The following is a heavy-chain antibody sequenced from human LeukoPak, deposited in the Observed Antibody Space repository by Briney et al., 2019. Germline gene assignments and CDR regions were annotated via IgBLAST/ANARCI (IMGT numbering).Heavy chain of an antibody. CDR2: IYHSGST. CDR3: ASRGAFDI. J-gene: IGHJ3*02. CDR1: GVSISSGGYY. V-gene: IGHV4-30-2*01. D-gene: IGHD5-24*01. Sequence: SETLSLTCTVSGVSISSGGYYWSWIRQPPGKGLEWIGYIYHSGSTYYNPSLKSRVTISVDRSKNQFSLKLSSVTAADTAVYYCASRGAFDIWGQGTMVTVSS.